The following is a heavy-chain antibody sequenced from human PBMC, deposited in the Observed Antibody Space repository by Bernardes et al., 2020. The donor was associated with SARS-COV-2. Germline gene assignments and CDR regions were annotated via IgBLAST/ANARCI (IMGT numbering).Heavy chain of an antibody. CDR3: AKTAFISGRVFYFDS. V-gene: IGHV3-74*01. J-gene: IGHJ4*02. CDR2: INTDGSST. CDR1: GFTFSNYW. D-gene: IGHD3-10*01. Sequence: GGSLRLSCAASGFTFSNYWIHWVRQAPGKGLVWVSRINTDGSSTSYADSVRGRFTISRDNAKNTLFLQMNSLTADDSAVYYCAKTAFISGRVFYFDSWGRGTLVTVSS.